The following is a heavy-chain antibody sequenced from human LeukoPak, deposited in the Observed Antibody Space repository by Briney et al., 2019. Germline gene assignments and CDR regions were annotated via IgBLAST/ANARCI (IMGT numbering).Heavy chain of an antibody. V-gene: IGHV3-43*02. J-gene: IGHJ4*02. CDR1: GLPIGDFD. CDR3: ARESGKFDY. Sequence: PGGSLRLSCVASGLPIGDFDMHWVRQAPGQGLEWVSLISGDGVSTFFADSVKGRFSISRDNSKNSLFLEMSSLRNEDTAMYYCARESGKFDYWGQGTLVAVSS. CDR2: ISGDGVST.